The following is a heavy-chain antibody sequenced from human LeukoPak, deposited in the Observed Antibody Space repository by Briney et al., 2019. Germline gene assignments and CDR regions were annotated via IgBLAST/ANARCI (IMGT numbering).Heavy chain of an antibody. CDR2: VYYTGST. V-gene: IGHV4-39*01. D-gene: IGHD3-22*01. CDR1: GGSLSTNSHY. Sequence: KPSETLSLTCTVSGGSLSTNSHYWGWIRQPPGKGLEWIGRVYYTGSTDYNPSLKSRVTISVDTSKNQFSLKLSSVTAADTAVYYCARAPNDSSGYYYVRYYYYGMDVWGQGTTVTVSS. J-gene: IGHJ6*02. CDR3: ARAPNDSSGYYYVRYYYYGMDV.